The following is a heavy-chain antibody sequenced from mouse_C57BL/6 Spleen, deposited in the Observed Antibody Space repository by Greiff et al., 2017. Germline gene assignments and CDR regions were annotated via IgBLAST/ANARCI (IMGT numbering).Heavy chain of an antibody. V-gene: IGHV1-39*01. CDR3: AREGYYGSSGAGFAY. J-gene: IGHJ3*01. Sequence: VQLQQSGPELVKPGASVKISCKASGYSFTDYNMNWVKQSNGKSLEWIGVINPNYGTTSYNQKFKGKATLTVDQSSSTAYMQLNSLTSEDSAVYYCAREGYYGSSGAGFAYWGQGTLVTVSA. CDR2: INPNYGTT. CDR1: GYSFTDYN. D-gene: IGHD1-1*01.